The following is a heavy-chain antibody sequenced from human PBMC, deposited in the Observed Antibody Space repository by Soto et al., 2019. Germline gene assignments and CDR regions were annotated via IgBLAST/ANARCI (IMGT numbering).Heavy chain of an antibody. D-gene: IGHD6-19*01. CDR2: ISAYNGNT. Sequence: ASVKVSCKAFGYTFTSYGISGVRQAPGQGLEWMGWISAYNGNTNYAQKLQGRVTMTTDTSTSTAYMELRSLRSDDTAVYYCARDLRGQWLVTFDYWGQGTLVTVSS. V-gene: IGHV1-18*01. CDR3: ARDLRGQWLVTFDY. CDR1: GYTFTSYG. J-gene: IGHJ4*02.